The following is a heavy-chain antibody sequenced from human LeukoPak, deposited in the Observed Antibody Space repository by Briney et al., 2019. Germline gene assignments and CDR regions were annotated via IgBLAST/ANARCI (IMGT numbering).Heavy chain of an antibody. J-gene: IGHJ5*02. CDR2: VYKSGTT. V-gene: IGHV4-39*07. CDR3: ARDRFPSIAAAALSWFDP. CDR1: RDYIRHIDYY. D-gene: IGHD6-13*01. Sequence: SETLSLTCTVSRDYIRHIDYYWVWIRQPPGKGLEWIGNVYKSGTTSYNPSLKSRVTMSVDTSKNQFSLKLSSVTAADTAVYYCARDRFPSIAAAALSWFDPWGQGTLVTVSS.